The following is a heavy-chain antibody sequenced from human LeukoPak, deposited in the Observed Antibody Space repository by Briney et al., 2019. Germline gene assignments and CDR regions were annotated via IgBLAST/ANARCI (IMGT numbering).Heavy chain of an antibody. V-gene: IGHV3-74*01. D-gene: IGHD4-23*01. CDR1: GFTFSSYW. CDR3: VRGNDYGGPRY. CDR2: IDRDGSRI. Sequence: GGSLRLSCAVSGFTFSSYWMHWIRQAPGKGLVWVSRIDRDGSRINYADSVKGRFSISRDNGKNTLFLQMNSLRAEDAAVYYCVRGNDYGGPRYWGQGTLVTVSS. J-gene: IGHJ4*02.